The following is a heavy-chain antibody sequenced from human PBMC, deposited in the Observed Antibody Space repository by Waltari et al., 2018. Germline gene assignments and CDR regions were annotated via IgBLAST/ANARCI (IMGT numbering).Heavy chain of an antibody. V-gene: IGHV4-39*01. CDR3: ASHYDSSTGAFDI. D-gene: IGHD3-22*01. J-gene: IGHJ3*02. CDR1: GGSISSRSSY. CDR2: IYYSGST. Sequence: QLQLQESGPGLVKPSETLSLTCTDSGGSISSRSSYWGWISQPPGTGLEWIGSIYYSGSTYYNPSLKSRVTISVDTSKNQFSLKLSSVTAADTAVYYCASHYDSSTGAFDIWGQGTMVTVSS.